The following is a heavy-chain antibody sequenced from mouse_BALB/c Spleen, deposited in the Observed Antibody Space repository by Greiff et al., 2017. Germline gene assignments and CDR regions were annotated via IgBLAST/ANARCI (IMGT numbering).Heavy chain of an antibody. CDR3: AREGQLLRAWFAY. CDR2: IDPANGNT. D-gene: IGHD1-1*01. V-gene: IGHV14-3*02. CDR1: GFNIKDTY. J-gene: IGHJ3*01. Sequence: VQLQQSGAELVKPGASVKLSCTASGFNIKDTYMHWVKQRPEQGLEWIGRIDPANGNTKYDPKFQGKATITADTSSNTAYLQLSSLTSEDTAVYYCAREGQLLRAWFAYWGQGTLVTVSA.